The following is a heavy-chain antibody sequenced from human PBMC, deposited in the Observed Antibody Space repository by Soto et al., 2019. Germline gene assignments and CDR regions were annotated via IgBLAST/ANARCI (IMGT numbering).Heavy chain of an antibody. D-gene: IGHD3-22*01. CDR1: GFTFSSYA. V-gene: IGHV3-23*01. CDR2: ISGSGGST. Sequence: EVQLLESGGGLVQPGGSLRLSCAASGFTFSSYAMSWVRQAPGKGLEWVSAISGSGGSTYYADSVKGRFTISRDNSKNTLYLQINSLTAEETAVYYCAKGRFSDASTVVVKVGGMDVWGQGTTVTVSS. J-gene: IGHJ6*02. CDR3: AKGRFSDASTVVVKVGGMDV.